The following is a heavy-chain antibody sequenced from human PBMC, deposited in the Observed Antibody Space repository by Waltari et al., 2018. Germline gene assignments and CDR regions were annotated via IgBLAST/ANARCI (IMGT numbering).Heavy chain of an antibody. CDR3: AREKYRGYYYYYGMDV. D-gene: IGHD3-10*01. Sequence: QVQLVESGGGVVQPGRSLRLSCAASGFTSGSSAMHWVRPAPGKGLEWVAVISYDGSNKYYADSVKGRFTISRDNSKNTLYLQMNSLRAEDTAVYYCAREKYRGYYYYYGMDVWGQGTTVTVSS. CDR2: ISYDGSNK. CDR1: GFTSGSSA. J-gene: IGHJ6*02. V-gene: IGHV3-30-3*01.